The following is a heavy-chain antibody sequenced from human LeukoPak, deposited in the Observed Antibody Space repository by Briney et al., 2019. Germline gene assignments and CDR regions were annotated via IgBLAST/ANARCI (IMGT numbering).Heavy chain of an antibody. CDR3: ASLYDYGGNSDFDY. CDR1: GFTFNNYA. V-gene: IGHV3-7*01. J-gene: IGHJ4*02. D-gene: IGHD4-23*01. CDR2: IKPDGSEK. Sequence: HTGGSLRLSCAASGFTFNNYAMSWVRQAPGKGLEWVANIKPDGSEKFYVDSVKGRFTISRDNAKNSLSLRMNSLRAEDTALYYCASLYDYGGNSDFDYWGQGTLVAVSS.